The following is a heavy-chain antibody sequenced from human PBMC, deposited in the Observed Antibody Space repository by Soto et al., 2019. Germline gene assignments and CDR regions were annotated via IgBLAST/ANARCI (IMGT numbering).Heavy chain of an antibody. CDR1: SYA. CDR3: AKDPVCGASDCGFAA. Sequence: SYAPNQESKAPGKGLEWISGITRTGGSTYYADSVKGRFTISRDNSKNTLFLQMNSLRGEDTAVYYCAKDPVCGASDCGFAAWPQGRLLTASS. V-gene: IGHV3-23*01. D-gene: IGHD5-12*01. CDR2: ITRTGGST. J-gene: IGHJ5*02.